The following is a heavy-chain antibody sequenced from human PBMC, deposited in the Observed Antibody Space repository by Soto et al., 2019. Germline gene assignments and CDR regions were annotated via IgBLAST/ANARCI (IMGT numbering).Heavy chain of an antibody. CDR2: MNPNSGNT. V-gene: IGHV1-8*01. D-gene: IGHD2-2*01. Sequence: QVQLVQSGAELKKPGASVKVSCKASGYTFTSYDINWVRQATGQGLEWMGWMNPNSGNTVYAQKFQGRVTMTMNTPISTAYMEVSSLRSEDTAVYYCARERAIVVVPAADYFYYGMDVWGQGTTVTVSS. CDR3: ARERAIVVVPAADYFYYGMDV. CDR1: GYTFTSYD. J-gene: IGHJ6*02.